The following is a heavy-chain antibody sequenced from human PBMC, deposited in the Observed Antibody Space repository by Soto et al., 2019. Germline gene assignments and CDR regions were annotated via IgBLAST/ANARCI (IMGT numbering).Heavy chain of an antibody. J-gene: IGHJ6*02. V-gene: IGHV1-69*13. D-gene: IGHD2-15*01. CDR3: AREGCSGGSCSPGYYYYGMDV. CDR1: GGTFSSYA. Sequence: ASVKVSCKASGGTFSSYAISWVRQAPGQGLEWMGGIIPIFGTANYAQKFQGRVTITADESTSTAYMELSGLRSEDTAVYYCAREGCSGGSCSPGYYYYGMDVWGQGTTVTVSS. CDR2: IIPIFGTA.